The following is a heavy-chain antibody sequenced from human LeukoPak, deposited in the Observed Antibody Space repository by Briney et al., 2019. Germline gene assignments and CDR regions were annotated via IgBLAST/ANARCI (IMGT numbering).Heavy chain of an antibody. CDR1: GFTFSDYY. Sequence: PGGSLRLSCAASGFTFSDYYMSWIRQAPGKGLEWVSYISSSSSYTNYADSVKGRFTISRGNAKNLLYLQMNSLRAEDTAVYYCARLGGDYAPFDYRGQGTLVTVSS. CDR2: ISSSSSYT. V-gene: IGHV3-11*06. J-gene: IGHJ4*02. D-gene: IGHD4-17*01. CDR3: ARLGGDYAPFDY.